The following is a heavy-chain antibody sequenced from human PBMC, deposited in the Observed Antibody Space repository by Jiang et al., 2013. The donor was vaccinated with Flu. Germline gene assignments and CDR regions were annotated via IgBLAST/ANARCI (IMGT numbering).Heavy chain of an antibody. J-gene: IGHJ5*02. CDR3: AREEGYSYGEDNWFDP. Sequence: KSRVTISVDTSKNQFSLKLSSVTAADTAVYYCAREEGYSYGEDNWFDPWGQGTLVTVSS. V-gene: IGHV4-31*02. D-gene: IGHD5-18*01.